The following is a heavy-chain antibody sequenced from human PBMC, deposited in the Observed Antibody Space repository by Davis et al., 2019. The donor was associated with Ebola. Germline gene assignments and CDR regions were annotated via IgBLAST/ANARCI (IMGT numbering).Heavy chain of an antibody. D-gene: IGHD3/OR15-3a*01. V-gene: IGHV3-74*01. J-gene: IGHJ4*02. Sequence: HTGGSLRLSCVASRFTFSNAWMSWVRQAPGKGLEWVSAISGSGGSTDYADSVKGRFTISRDNAKNTLYLQMNSLRAEDTAVYYCARGSLRGLVTTWGQGTLVTVSS. CDR3: ARGSLRGLVTT. CDR2: ISGSGGST. CDR1: RFTFSNAW.